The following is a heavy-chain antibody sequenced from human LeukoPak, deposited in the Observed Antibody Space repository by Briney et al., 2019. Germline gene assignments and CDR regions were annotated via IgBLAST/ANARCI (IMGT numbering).Heavy chain of an antibody. CDR2: ISSSSSTI. CDR1: GFTFSSYS. CDR3: ARLYCSGGSCYSGEGDY. D-gene: IGHD2-15*01. J-gene: IGHJ4*02. V-gene: IGHV3-48*04. Sequence: GGSLRLSCAASGFTFSSYSMNWVRQAPGKGLEWVSYISSSSSTIYYADSVKGRFTISRDNAKNSLYLQMNSLRAEDTAVYYCARLYCSGGSCYSGEGDYWGQGTLVTVSS.